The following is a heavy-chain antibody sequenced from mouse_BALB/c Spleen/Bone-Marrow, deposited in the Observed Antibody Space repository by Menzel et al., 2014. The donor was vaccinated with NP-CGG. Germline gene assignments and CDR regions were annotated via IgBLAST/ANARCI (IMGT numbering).Heavy chain of an antibody. V-gene: IGHV2-9*02. CDR2: IWAGGST. J-gene: IGHJ4*01. Sequence: QVQLQQPGPGLVAPSQSLSITCTVSGFSLTSYGVHWVRQPPGKGLEWLGVIWAGGSTNYNSALMSRLSISKDNSKSQVFLKMNSLQTDDTAMYYCARDYYGSLYAMDYWGQGTSVTDSS. CDR3: ARDYYGSLYAMDY. D-gene: IGHD1-1*01. CDR1: GFSLTSYG.